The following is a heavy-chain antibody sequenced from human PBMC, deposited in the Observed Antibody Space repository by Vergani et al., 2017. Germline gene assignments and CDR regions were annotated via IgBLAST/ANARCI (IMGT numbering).Heavy chain of an antibody. V-gene: IGHV1-2*02. Sequence: QVQLVQSGAEVKKPGASVKVSCKASGYTFTSYDINWVRQAPGQGLEWMGWINPNSGGTNYAQKFQGRVTMTRDTSISTAYMELSRLRSDDTAVYYCARWGDSSSSFDYWGQGTLVTVSS. CDR1: GYTFTSYD. CDR2: INPNSGGT. J-gene: IGHJ4*02. D-gene: IGHD6-13*01. CDR3: ARWGDSSSSFDY.